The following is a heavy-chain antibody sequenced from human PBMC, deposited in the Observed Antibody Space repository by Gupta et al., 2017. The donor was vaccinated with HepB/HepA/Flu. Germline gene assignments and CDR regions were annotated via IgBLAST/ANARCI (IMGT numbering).Heavy chain of an antibody. Sequence: EVQLVESGGGLVKPGGSLRLSCAASGLTFSSYSMTWVRQAPGKGLEWVSSISSSSSYIYYADSVKGRFTISRDNAKNSLYLQMNSLRAEDTAVYYCARAAVGAYYYYGMDVWGQGTTVTVSS. J-gene: IGHJ6*02. V-gene: IGHV3-21*01. D-gene: IGHD1-26*01. CDR3: ARAAVGAYYYYGMDV. CDR1: GLTFSSYS. CDR2: ISSSSSYI.